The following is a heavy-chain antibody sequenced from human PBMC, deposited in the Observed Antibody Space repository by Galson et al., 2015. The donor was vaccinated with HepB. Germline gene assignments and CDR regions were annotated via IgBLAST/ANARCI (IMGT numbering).Heavy chain of an antibody. J-gene: IGHJ6*03. V-gene: IGHV1-18*01. CDR1: GYTFTSYG. D-gene: IGHD5-12*01. CDR2: ISAYNGNT. CDR3: ARDPLWLRLGGYYYYYMDV. Sequence: SVKVSCKASGYTFTSYGISWVRQAPGQGLEWMGWISAYNGNTNYAQKLQGRVTMTTDTSTSTAYMELRSLRSDDTAVYYCARDPLWLRLGGYYYYYMDVWGKGTTVTVSS.